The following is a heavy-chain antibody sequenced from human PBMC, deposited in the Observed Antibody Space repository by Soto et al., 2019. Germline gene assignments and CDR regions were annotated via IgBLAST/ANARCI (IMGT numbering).Heavy chain of an antibody. J-gene: IGHJ6*02. Sequence: AGGSLRLSCAASGFTFSDHYMDWVRQAPGKGLEWVGRTRNKANSYTTEYAASVKGRFTISRDDSKNSLYLQMNSLKTEDTAVYYCAREERFMDTAMESPLEYYYYYGMDVWGQGTKVTVSS. D-gene: IGHD5-18*01. CDR3: AREERFMDTAMESPLEYYYYYGMDV. CDR1: GFTFSDHY. V-gene: IGHV3-72*01. CDR2: TRNKANSYTT.